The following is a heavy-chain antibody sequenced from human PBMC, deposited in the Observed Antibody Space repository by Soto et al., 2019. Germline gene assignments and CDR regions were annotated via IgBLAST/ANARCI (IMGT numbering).Heavy chain of an antibody. Sequence: QVQLQESGPGLVKPSQTLSLTCSVSGGSVSSGAFYWGWIRQSPGKGLECLGYIYSFGNTFYNPSLQSRVTISLDTSKNQFSLRLTSVIAADTAIYYGARVMGDCLGNFWWFDLWGQGTLVIVSS. J-gene: IGHJ5*02. CDR3: ARVMGDCLGNFWWFDL. CDR2: IYSFGNT. V-gene: IGHV4-31*03. CDR1: GGSVSSGAFY. D-gene: IGHD2-21*01.